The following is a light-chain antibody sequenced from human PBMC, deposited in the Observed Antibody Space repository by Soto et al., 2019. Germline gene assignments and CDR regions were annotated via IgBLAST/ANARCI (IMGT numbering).Light chain of an antibody. CDR1: QGISSY. CDR3: QQLNTFPLT. Sequence: DIQLTQSPFFLSASLGDRVTITCRASQGISSYLAWYQQTPGKAPKLLIYASSTLLSGVPSRFSGSGSGTEFTLTISNLQPEDFATYFCQQLNTFPLTFGQGTRL. J-gene: IGKJ5*01. V-gene: IGKV1-9*01. CDR2: ASS.